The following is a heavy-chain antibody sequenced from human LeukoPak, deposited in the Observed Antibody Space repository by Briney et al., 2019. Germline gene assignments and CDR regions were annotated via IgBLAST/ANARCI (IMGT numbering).Heavy chain of an antibody. V-gene: IGHV4-34*01. CDR1: GGSFSGYY. Sequence: SETLSLTCAVYGGSFSGYYWGWIRQPPGKGLEWIGSIYYSGSTYYNPSLKSRVTISVDTSKNQFSLKLSSVTAADTAVYYCARRGWLPNWFDPWGQGTLVTVSS. J-gene: IGHJ5*02. CDR2: IYYSGST. CDR3: ARRGWLPNWFDP. D-gene: IGHD3-10*01.